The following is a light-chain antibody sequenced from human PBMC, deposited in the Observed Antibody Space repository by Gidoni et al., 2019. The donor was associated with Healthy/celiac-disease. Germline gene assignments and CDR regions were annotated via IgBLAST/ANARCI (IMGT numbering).Light chain of an antibody. V-gene: IGKV1-39*01. CDR2: AAS. Sequence: DIYMTQSPSSLSASVGDRVTITCRASQSISSYLNWYQQKPGKAPKLLIYAASTLQSGVPSRFSGSGSGTDFTLTISSLQPEDFATYYCQQSYSTPWTFGQXTKVEIK. J-gene: IGKJ1*01. CDR1: QSISSY. CDR3: QQSYSTPWT.